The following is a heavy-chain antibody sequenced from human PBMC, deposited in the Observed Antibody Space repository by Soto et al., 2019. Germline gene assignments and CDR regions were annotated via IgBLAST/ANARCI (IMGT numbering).Heavy chain of an antibody. CDR2: ISYDGSNK. D-gene: IGHD4-17*01. J-gene: IGHJ5*02. V-gene: IGHV3-30*18. Sequence: HVQLVESGGGVVQPGRSLRLSCAASGFTFSSYGMHWVRQAPGKGLEWVAVISYDGSNKYYADSVKGRFTISRDNSKNPLYLQMNSLRAEDTAVYYGAKGSLTTVNDWFDPWGQGTLVTVSS. CDR1: GFTFSSYG. CDR3: AKGSLTTVNDWFDP.